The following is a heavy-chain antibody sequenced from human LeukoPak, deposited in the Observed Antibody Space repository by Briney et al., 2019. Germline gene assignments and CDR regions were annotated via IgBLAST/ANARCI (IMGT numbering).Heavy chain of an antibody. V-gene: IGHV3-48*02. D-gene: IGHD6-19*01. J-gene: IGHJ4*02. CDR1: GFTLSSYS. CDR2: ISSSSSTI. Sequence: GGSLRLSCAASGFTLSSYSMNWVRQAPGKGLEWVSYISSSSSTIYYADSVKGRFTISRDNAENSLYLQMNSLRDEDTAVYYCARTDTVAGRRELYWGQGTLVTVIS. CDR3: ARTDTVAGRRELY.